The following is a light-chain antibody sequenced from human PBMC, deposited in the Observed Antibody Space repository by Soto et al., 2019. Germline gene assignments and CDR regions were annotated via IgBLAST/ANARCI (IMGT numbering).Light chain of an antibody. CDR3: QQRSNWPPIT. CDR2: GVS. CDR1: QSVSSSY. J-gene: IGKJ5*01. Sequence: EIVLTQPPGTLSLSPGERATLSCSAIQSVSSSYLAWYQQKPGQAPRLLIYGVSSRATGIPDRFSGSGSGTDFTLTINSLEPEDFAVYYCQQRSNWPPITFGQGTRLEI. V-gene: IGKV3D-20*02.